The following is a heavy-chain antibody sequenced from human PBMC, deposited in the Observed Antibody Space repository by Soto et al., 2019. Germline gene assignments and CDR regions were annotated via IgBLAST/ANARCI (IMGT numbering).Heavy chain of an antibody. J-gene: IGHJ3*02. Sequence: PSETLSLTCTVSGGSISSGGYYWSWIRQHPGKGLEWIGYIYYSGSTYYNPSLKSRVTISVDTSKNQFSLKLSSVTAADTAVYYCARDKYCGGDCATDVFDIWGKGTMVTVSS. CDR1: GGSISSGGYY. V-gene: IGHV4-31*03. CDR2: IYYSGST. D-gene: IGHD2-21*01. CDR3: ARDKYCGGDCATDVFDI.